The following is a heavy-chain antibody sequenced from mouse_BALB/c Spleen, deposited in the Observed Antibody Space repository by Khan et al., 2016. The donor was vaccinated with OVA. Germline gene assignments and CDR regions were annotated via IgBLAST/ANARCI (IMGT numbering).Heavy chain of an antibody. V-gene: IGHV3-2*02. CDR2: INYSGNT. Sequence: EVELVESGPGLVKPSQSLSLTCTVTGFSITSDYAWYWIRQFPGNKLEWMGYINYSGNTRYNPSLKSRISITRDTSKNQFFLQLNSVTTEDTATYDCARKDYYDYDRFPNWGQGTLVTVSA. D-gene: IGHD2-4*01. CDR1: GFSITSDYA. J-gene: IGHJ3*01. CDR3: ARKDYYDYDRFPN.